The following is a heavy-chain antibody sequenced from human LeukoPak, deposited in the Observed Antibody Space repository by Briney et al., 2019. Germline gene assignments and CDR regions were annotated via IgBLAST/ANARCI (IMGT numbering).Heavy chain of an antibody. CDR1: GGTFSSYA. CDR2: IIPIFGTA. V-gene: IGHV1-69*13. J-gene: IGHJ4*02. D-gene: IGHD4-17*01. Sequence: SVKVPCKASGGTFSSYAISWVRQAPGQGLEWMGGIIPIFGTANYAQKFQGRVTITADESTSTAYMELSSLRSEDTAVYYCARDGLNTVTKLDYWGREPWSPSPQ. CDR3: ARDGLNTVTKLDY.